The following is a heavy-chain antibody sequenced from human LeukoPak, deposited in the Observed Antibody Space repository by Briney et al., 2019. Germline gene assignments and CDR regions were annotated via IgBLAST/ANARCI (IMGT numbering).Heavy chain of an antibody. V-gene: IGHV3-66*01. CDR3: ARERVENQQLVGGNY. J-gene: IGHJ4*02. D-gene: IGHD6-6*01. CDR1: GLTVSSNY. Sequence: PGGSLRLSCAASGLTVSSNYMSWVRQAPGKGLEWVSDIYSGGSTYYADSGKGRFTISRDNSKNTLYLKMNSLRAEDTAVYYCARERVENQQLVGGNYWGQGTLVTVSS. CDR2: IYSGGST.